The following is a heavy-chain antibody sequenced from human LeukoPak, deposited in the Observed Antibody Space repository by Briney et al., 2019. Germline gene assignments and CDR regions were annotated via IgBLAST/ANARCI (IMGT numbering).Heavy chain of an antibody. J-gene: IGHJ5*02. CDR1: GGSFSGYY. V-gene: IGHV4-34*01. Sequence: SETLSLTCAVYGGSFSGYYWSWIRQPPGKGLEWIGEINHSGSTNYNPSLKSRVTISVDTSKNQFSLKLSPVTAADTAVYYCARVTITNCSSTSCYDNWFDPWGQGTLVTVSS. CDR2: INHSGST. CDR3: ARVTITNCSSTSCYDNWFDP. D-gene: IGHD2-2*01.